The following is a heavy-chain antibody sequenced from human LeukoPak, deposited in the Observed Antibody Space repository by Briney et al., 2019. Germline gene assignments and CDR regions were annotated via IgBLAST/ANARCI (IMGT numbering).Heavy chain of an antibody. Sequence: ASVKVSCKASGGTFSSYAISWVRQAPGQGLEWMGRIIPIFGTANYAQKFQGRVTITADKSTSTAYMELSSLRSEDTAVYYCARGWDYGDYVPQNWFDPWGQGTLVTVSS. V-gene: IGHV1-69*06. CDR1: GGTFSSYA. CDR3: ARGWDYGDYVPQNWFDP. J-gene: IGHJ5*02. D-gene: IGHD4-17*01. CDR2: IIPIFGTA.